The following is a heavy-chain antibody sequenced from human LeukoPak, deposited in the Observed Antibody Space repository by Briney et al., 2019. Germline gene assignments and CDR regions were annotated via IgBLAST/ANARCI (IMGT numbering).Heavy chain of an antibody. J-gene: IGHJ4*02. CDR1: GFTFRSYG. Sequence: PGRSLRLSCAASGFTFRSYGMHWVRQAPGNGLEWVAVISYDGSNKYYADSVKGRFTISRDNSKNTLYLQMNSLRAEDTAVYYCAKDYCGGDCYPDYWGQGTLVTVSS. CDR2: ISYDGSNK. D-gene: IGHD2-21*02. CDR3: AKDYCGGDCYPDY. V-gene: IGHV3-30*18.